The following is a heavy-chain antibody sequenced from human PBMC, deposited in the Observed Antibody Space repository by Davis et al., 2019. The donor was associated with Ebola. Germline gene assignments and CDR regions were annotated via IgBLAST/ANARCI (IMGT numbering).Heavy chain of an antibody. J-gene: IGHJ4*02. D-gene: IGHD1-1*01. CDR3: ARAQFPTTSDH. Sequence: GESLKISCAASGFTVSSNYMSWVRQAPGKGLEWVSVIYSGGSTYYADSVKGRFTISRDNSKNTLYLQMNSLRADDTAVYYCARAQFPTTSDHWGQGTLVTVSS. CDR1: GFTVSSNY. V-gene: IGHV3-53*05. CDR2: IYSGGST.